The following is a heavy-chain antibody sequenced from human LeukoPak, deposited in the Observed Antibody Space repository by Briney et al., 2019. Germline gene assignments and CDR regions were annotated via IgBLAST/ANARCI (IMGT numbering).Heavy chain of an antibody. CDR3: ARAVQLERPPPLIGYYYMDV. CDR1: GDSISTYY. V-gene: IGHV4-59*01. D-gene: IGHD1-1*01. CDR2: IYYRVTS. J-gene: IGHJ6*03. Sequence: PSETLSLTCTVSGDSISTYYWSWIRQPPGKGLEWIGYIYYRVTSDYNPSLKSRVTMSVDMSTRQISLKLSSVTAADTAVYYCARAVQLERPPPLIGYYYMDVWGKGTTVTVSS.